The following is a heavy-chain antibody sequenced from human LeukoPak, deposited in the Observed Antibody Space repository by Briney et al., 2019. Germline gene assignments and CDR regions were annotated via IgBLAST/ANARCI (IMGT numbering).Heavy chain of an antibody. CDR3: ARGRTGTFDY. V-gene: IGHV3-23*01. D-gene: IGHD1/OR15-1a*01. CDR1: GLTFNNYA. Sequence: GGSLRLSCAASGLTFNNYAMSWVRQAPGKGPEWVSAISGGGGSTYYADSVKGRFTISRDNSKNTLYLQMNSLRTEDTAVYYCARGRTGTFDYWGQGNLVTVSS. CDR2: ISGGGGST. J-gene: IGHJ4*02.